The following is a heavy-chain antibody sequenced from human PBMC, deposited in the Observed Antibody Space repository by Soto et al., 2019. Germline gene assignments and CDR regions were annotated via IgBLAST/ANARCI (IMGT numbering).Heavy chain of an antibody. Sequence: GGSLRLSCAAPGFTLSPFWMHWVRQVPGKGPVWVSRINSDGNSTSYADSVKGRFTISRDNAKNTLYLQMNSLRAEDTAVYYCARGSNHFDYWGQGTLVTVSS. CDR2: INSDGNST. J-gene: IGHJ4*02. V-gene: IGHV3-74*01. CDR1: GFTLSPFW. CDR3: ARGSNHFDY. D-gene: IGHD4-4*01.